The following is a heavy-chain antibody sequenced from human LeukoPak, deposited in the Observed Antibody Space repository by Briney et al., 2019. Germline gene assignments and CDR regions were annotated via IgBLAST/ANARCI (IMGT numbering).Heavy chain of an antibody. D-gene: IGHD3-10*01. J-gene: IGHJ5*02. CDR1: GFTFTSYD. V-gene: IGHV1-8*01. CDR2: MNPNNGNT. CDR3: VRDGEGVAISVNYWFDP. Sequence: ASVKVSCKASGFTFTSYDINWVRQASGQGLEWMGWMNPNNGNTGYAQKFQGRVTMTKDTSISTAYMELRGLRSEDTAVYYCVRDGEGVAISVNYWFDPWGQGTLVTVSS.